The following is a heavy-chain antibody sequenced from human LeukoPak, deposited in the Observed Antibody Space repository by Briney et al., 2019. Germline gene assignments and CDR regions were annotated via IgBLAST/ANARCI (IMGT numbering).Heavy chain of an antibody. V-gene: IGHV3-7*01. CDR2: IKQDGSEK. J-gene: IGHJ4*02. CDR3: ARDQKPTYYYDSSGTSH. D-gene: IGHD3-22*01. Sequence: GGSLRLSCAASGFTFSSYWMSWVRQAPGKGLEWVANIKQDGSEKYYVDSVKGRFTIPRDNAKNSLYLQMNSLRAEDTAVYYCARDQKPTYYYDSSGTSHWGQGTLVTVSS. CDR1: GFTFSSYW.